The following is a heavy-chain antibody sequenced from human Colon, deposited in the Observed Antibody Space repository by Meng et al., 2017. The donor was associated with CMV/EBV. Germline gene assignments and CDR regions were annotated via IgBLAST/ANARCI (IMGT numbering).Heavy chain of an antibody. Sequence: EVQLVESGGGLVKPGGCLRLSCTASGFTFTDAWMAWVRQAPGKGLEWIGRIKNKPDGETTDYAAPVKDRFTISRDDSKSTVYLQMNSLKTEDTAVYYCATARVGYWGQGTLVTVS. D-gene: IGHD1-26*01. CDR3: ATARVGY. V-gene: IGHV3-15*01. J-gene: IGHJ4*02. CDR2: IKNKPDGETT. CDR1: GFTFTDAW.